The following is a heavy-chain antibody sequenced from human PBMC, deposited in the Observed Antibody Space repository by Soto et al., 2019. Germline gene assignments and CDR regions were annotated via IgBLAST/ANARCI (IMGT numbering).Heavy chain of an antibody. D-gene: IGHD6-19*01. V-gene: IGHV3-NL1*01. J-gene: IGHJ4*02. CDR1: GFTFSSYW. Sequence: GGSLRLSCAASGFTFSSYWMHWVRQAPGKGLEWVSVISWDGGSTYYADSVKGRFTISRDNTKNSLYLQMNSLRTEDTALYYCAKDIAASGWYSLDYWGQGTLVTVSS. CDR3: AKDIAASGWYSLDY. CDR2: ISWDGGST.